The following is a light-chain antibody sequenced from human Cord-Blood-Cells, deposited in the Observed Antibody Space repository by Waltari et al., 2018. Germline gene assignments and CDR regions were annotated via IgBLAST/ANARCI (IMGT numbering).Light chain of an antibody. Sequence: DIVMTQPPDSLAVSLGETATITCKSSLSVSYSSNNKNYLAWYQQKPGQPPKLLIYWASTRESGVPDRFSGSGSGTDFTLTISSLQAEDVAVYYCQQYYSTPYSFGQGTKLEIK. CDR2: WAS. V-gene: IGKV4-1*01. J-gene: IGKJ2*03. CDR3: QQYYSTPYS. CDR1: LSVSYSSNNKNY.